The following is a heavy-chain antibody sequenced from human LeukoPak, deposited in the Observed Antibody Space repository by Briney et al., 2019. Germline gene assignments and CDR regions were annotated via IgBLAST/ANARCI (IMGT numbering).Heavy chain of an antibody. V-gene: IGHV1-18*01. D-gene: IGHD2-2*01. CDR1: GYTFTSYG. Sequence: ASVKVSCKASGYTFTSYGISWVRQAPGQGLEWMGWISAYNGNTNYAQKLQGRVTMTTDTSTSTAYMELRSLRSDDTAVYYCAAPGYCSSTSCYDYWGQGTLATVSS. J-gene: IGHJ4*02. CDR3: AAPGYCSSTSCYDY. CDR2: ISAYNGNT.